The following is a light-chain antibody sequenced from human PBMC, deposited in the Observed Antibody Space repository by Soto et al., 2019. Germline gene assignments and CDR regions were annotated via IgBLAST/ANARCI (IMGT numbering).Light chain of an antibody. CDR2: ATS. J-gene: IGKJ2*01. CDR3: QQANSFPYT. CDR1: QGISNW. V-gene: IGKV1-12*01. Sequence: DIQMTQSPSSVSASVGDRVTITCRARQGISNWLAWYQQKAGKAPKLLIYATSTLQSGVPSRFRGSGSGTEFTLTISRLQPEDVATYYCQQANSFPYTFGQGTKLEIK.